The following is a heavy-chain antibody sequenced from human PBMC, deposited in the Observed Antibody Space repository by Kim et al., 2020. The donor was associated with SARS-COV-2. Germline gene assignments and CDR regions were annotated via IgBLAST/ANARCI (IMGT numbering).Heavy chain of an antibody. Sequence: TANYGQKYQGRVTITADESTSTAYMELSSLGSEDTAVYYCARAAGGDWPYYFDYWGQGTLVTVSS. CDR2: TA. D-gene: IGHD2-21*02. J-gene: IGHJ4*02. V-gene: IGHV1-69*01. CDR3: ARAAGGDWPYYFDY.